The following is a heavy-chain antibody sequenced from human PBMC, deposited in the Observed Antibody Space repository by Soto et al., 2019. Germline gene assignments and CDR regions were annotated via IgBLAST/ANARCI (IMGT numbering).Heavy chain of an antibody. D-gene: IGHD6-13*01. CDR3: ARALYSSIWYYFDY. CDR2: ISSSSSYI. V-gene: IGHV3-21*01. J-gene: IGHJ4*02. Sequence: GGSLRLSCAASGFTFSSYSMNWVRQAPGKGLEWVSSISSSSSYIYYADSVKGRFTISRDNAKNSLYLQMNSLRAEDTAVYYCARALYSSIWYYFDYWGQGTLVTVSS. CDR1: GFTFSSYS.